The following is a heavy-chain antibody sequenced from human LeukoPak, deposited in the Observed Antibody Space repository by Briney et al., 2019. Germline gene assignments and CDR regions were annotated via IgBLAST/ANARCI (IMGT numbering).Heavy chain of an antibody. CDR3: ARLWLVYYWYYGMDV. CDR2: ISSSSSYI. Sequence: PGGSLRLSCAASGFTFSSYSMNWVRQAPGKGLEWVSSISSSSSYIYYADSVKGRFTISRDNAKNSLYLQMNSLRAEDTAVYYCARLWLVYYWYYGMDVWGQGTTVTVSS. D-gene: IGHD5-18*01. V-gene: IGHV3-21*01. J-gene: IGHJ6*02. CDR1: GFTFSSYS.